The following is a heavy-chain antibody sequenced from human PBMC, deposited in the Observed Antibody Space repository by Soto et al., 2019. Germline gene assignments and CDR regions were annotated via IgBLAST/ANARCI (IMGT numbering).Heavy chain of an antibody. J-gene: IGHJ4*02. D-gene: IGHD1-26*01. CDR2: IHPKSGST. CDR1: GYTFSDEY. Sequence: VQTGPEVKRPGSSFTVSCATSGYTFSDEYLHWVRQAPGQGLEWVAWIHPKSGSTFYAQRLQGRVSVTSDTASSTAYLEMTSLTSDDTAVYYCAKSRSQLLSSLHDWGQGSLITVSS. V-gene: IGHV1-2*02. CDR3: AKSRSQLLSSLHD.